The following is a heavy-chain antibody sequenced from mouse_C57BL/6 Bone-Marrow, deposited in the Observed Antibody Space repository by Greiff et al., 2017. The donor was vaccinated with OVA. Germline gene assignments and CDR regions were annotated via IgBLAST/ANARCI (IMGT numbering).Heavy chain of an antibody. CDR2: INPNNGGT. CDR3: ASIYYYGRDY. J-gene: IGHJ4*01. V-gene: IGHV1-26*01. Sequence: VQLQQSGPELVKPGASVKISCKASGYTFTDYYMNWVKQSHGKCLEWIGDINPNNGGTSYNQKFKGKATLTVDKSSSTAYMELRSLTSEDSAVYYCASIYYYGRDYWGQGTSVTVSS. CDR1: GYTFTDYY.